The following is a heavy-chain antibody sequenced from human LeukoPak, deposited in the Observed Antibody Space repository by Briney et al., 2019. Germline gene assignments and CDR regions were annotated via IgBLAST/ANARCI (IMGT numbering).Heavy chain of an antibody. CDR3: ARERAATGLDY. CDR1: GFTFSSYE. CDR2: ISSSGTSI. D-gene: IGHD6-13*01. Sequence: PGESLRLSCATTGFTFSSYEMNWVRQAPGKGLEWVSYISSSGTSIYYADSVKGRFTISRDNAKNSLYLQMNSLRAEDTAVYYCARERAATGLDYWGQGTLVTVSS. V-gene: IGHV3-48*03. J-gene: IGHJ4*02.